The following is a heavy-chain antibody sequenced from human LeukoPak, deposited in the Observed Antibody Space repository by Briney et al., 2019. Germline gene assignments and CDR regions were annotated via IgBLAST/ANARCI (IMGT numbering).Heavy chain of an antibody. V-gene: IGHV4-4*07. CDR2: IYTSGST. J-gene: IGHJ6*03. CDR3: AREAVMVRGVNGHYYYYYMDV. D-gene: IGHD3-10*01. Sequence: SETLSLTCTVSGGSISSYYWSWIRQPAGKGLEWIGRIYTSGSTNYNPSLKSRVTMSVDTSKNQFSLKLSSVTAADTAVYYCAREAVMVRGVNGHYYYYYMDVWGKGTTVTISS. CDR1: GGSISSYY.